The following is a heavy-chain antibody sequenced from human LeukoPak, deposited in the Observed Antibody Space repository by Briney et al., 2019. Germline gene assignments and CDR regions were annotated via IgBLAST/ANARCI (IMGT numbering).Heavy chain of an antibody. Sequence: GGSLRLSCAASGFTFSSYAMHWVRQAPGKGLEWVAVISYDGSNKYYADSVKGRFTISRDNSKNTLYLQMNSLRAEDTAVYYCARGRNCSSTSCLGAFDIWGQGTMVTVSS. J-gene: IGHJ3*02. D-gene: IGHD2-2*01. CDR3: ARGRNCSSTSCLGAFDI. V-gene: IGHV3-30*01. CDR2: ISYDGSNK. CDR1: GFTFSSYA.